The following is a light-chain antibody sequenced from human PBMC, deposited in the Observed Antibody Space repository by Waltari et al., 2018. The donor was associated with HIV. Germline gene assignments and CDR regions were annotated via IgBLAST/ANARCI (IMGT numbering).Light chain of an antibody. CDR2: DVS. J-gene: IGLJ1*01. Sequence: QHPDEAPKLIIYDVSERPSSISDRFSGSKSANTASLTISGLQPEDEADYYCSSFTSDFTFVFGTGTRVTVL. CDR3: SSFTSDFTFV. V-gene: IGLV2-14*04.